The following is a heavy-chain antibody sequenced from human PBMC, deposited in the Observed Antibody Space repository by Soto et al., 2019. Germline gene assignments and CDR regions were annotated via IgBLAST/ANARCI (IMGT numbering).Heavy chain of an antibody. CDR3: ASVAVAGTFDY. D-gene: IGHD6-19*01. CDR2: ISYDGSNK. CDR1: GFTFSSYA. Sequence: QVQLVESGGGVVQPGRSLRLSCAASGFTFSSYAMHWVRQAPGKGLEWVAVISYDGSNKYYADSVKGRFTISRDNSKNTLYLQMNSLRAEDTAVYYCASVAVAGTFDYWGQGTLVTVSS. V-gene: IGHV3-30-3*01. J-gene: IGHJ4*02.